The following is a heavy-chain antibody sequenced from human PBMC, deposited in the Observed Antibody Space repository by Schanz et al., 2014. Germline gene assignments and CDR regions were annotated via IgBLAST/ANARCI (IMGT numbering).Heavy chain of an antibody. V-gene: IGHV3-30*18. D-gene: IGHD2-2*01. CDR2: MSYDGSIK. CDR1: GFTFSSYG. Sequence: QVQLVESGGGVAQPGRSPRLSCAASGFTFSSYGMHWVRQAPGKGLEWVAAMSYDGSIKYYGDSVKGRFTISRDNSKNTLYLHMNTLRSEDTAVYYCAKDSTHIDIVLVPTAIDYWGQGTLVTVSS. J-gene: IGHJ4*02. CDR3: AKDSTHIDIVLVPTAIDY.